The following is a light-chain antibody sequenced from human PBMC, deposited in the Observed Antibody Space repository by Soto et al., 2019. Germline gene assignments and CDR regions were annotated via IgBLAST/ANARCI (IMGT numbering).Light chain of an antibody. CDR2: KAA. CDR1: QSISAW. V-gene: IGKV1-5*03. Sequence: DIQMTQSPSTLSASVGDRVIITCRASQSISAWLAWYQQKPGKAPKLLINKAANLQSGLPSRLSGSGSGTQFTLTIRGLQPDEFATYCCQQYDSNTLTFGGGTKGEI. J-gene: IGKJ4*01. CDR3: QQYDSNTLT.